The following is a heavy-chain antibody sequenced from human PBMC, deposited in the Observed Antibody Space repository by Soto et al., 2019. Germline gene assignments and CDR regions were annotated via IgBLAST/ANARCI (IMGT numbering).Heavy chain of an antibody. Sequence: QVQLQQWGAGLLKPSETLSLTCAVYGGSFSGYYWSWIRQPPGKGLEWIGEINHSGSTNYNPSLKSRVTISVDTSKNQFSLKLSSVTAADTAVYYCARGRAIFGVVKSYYYYYYMDVWGKGTTVTVSS. J-gene: IGHJ6*03. CDR1: GGSFSGYY. V-gene: IGHV4-34*01. CDR2: INHSGST. D-gene: IGHD3-3*01. CDR3: ARGRAIFGVVKSYYYYYYMDV.